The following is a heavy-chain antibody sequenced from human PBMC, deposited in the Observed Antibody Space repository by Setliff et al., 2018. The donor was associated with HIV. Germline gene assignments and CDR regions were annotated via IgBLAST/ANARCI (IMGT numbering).Heavy chain of an antibody. Sequence: ASVKVSCKTSGYIFIRYYIFWVRQAPGQGLEWMGNINPHTGVTRYAEKFQGRVTMTRDTSISTIYMELSRLRSDDTAVYYCARDVRDGFEEWFSTLDDGMDVWGQGTRSPSP. CDR1: GYIFIRYY. CDR2: INPHTGVT. V-gene: IGHV1-2*02. D-gene: IGHD3-3*01. CDR3: ARDVRDGFEEWFSTLDDGMDV. J-gene: IGHJ6*02.